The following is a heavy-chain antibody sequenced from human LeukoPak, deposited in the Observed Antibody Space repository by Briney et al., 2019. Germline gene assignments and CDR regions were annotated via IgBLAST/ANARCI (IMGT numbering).Heavy chain of an antibody. CDR2: ISGTGVTA. J-gene: IGHJ4*02. CDR1: GFIFNNYA. V-gene: IGHV3-23*01. Sequence: GGSLRLSCAASGFIFNNYAMSWVRQAPGKGLEWVSSISGTGVTAYYADSVKGRFAISRDNSKNTLYLQMSSLRAEDTALYYCAKDQRFGDLDDYRGQGTLVTVSS. D-gene: IGHD3-10*01. CDR3: AKDQRFGDLDDY.